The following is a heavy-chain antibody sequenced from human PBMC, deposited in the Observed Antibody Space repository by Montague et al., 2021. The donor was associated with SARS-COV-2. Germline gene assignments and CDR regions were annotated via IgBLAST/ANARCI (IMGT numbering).Heavy chain of an antibody. V-gene: IGHV2-5*02. Sequence: PALVKPTQTLTLTCTFSGFSLSTSGMGVAWIRQPPGKALEWLAIIYWDDDKRYNPSLESGLTITKGTPKNQVVLTMTNMDPGDTATYYCVSSIKTRRSGSYYGRSGYHFDSWGQGAPVTVSS. D-gene: IGHD3-3*01. J-gene: IGHJ4*02. CDR2: IYWDDDK. CDR1: GFSLSTSGMG. CDR3: VSSIKTRRSGSYYGRSGYHFDS.